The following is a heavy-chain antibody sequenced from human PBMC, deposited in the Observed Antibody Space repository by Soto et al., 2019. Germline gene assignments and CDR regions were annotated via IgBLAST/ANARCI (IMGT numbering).Heavy chain of an antibody. D-gene: IGHD3-22*01. CDR3: AKVASPSYYYDSSGYYALDP. J-gene: IGHJ5*02. V-gene: IGHV3-30*18. Sequence: GGSLRLSCAASGFTFSSYGMHWVRQAPGKGLEWVAVISYDGSNKYYADSVKGRFTISRDNSKNTLYLQMNSLRAEDTAVYYCAKVASPSYYYDSSGYYALDPWGQGALVTVSS. CDR2: ISYDGSNK. CDR1: GFTFSSYG.